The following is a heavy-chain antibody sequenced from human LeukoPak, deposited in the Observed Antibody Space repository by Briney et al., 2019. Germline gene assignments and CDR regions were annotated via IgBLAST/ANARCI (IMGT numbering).Heavy chain of an antibody. J-gene: IGHJ4*02. CDR1: GYTFTSYY. Sequence: PWASVKVSCKASGYTFTSYYMHWVRQAPGQGLEWMGIINPSGATTSSAQKFQGRVTMTRDTSTSTVYMELSSLRSEDTAVYYCARDPYCSSISCPAYFDYWGQGTLVTVSS. D-gene: IGHD2-2*01. CDR2: INPSGATT. CDR3: ARDPYCSSISCPAYFDY. V-gene: IGHV1-46*01.